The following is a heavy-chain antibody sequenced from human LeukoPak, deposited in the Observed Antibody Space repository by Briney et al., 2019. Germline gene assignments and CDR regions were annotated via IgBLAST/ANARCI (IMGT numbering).Heavy chain of an antibody. Sequence: SETLSLTCTVSGGSISSSSYYWGWIRQPPGKGLEWIGSIYYSGSTYYNPSLKSRVTISVDTSKNQFSLKLSSVTAADTAVYYRARQSYYSNPFDYWGQGTLVTVSS. J-gene: IGHJ4*02. V-gene: IGHV4-39*01. CDR3: ARQSYYSNPFDY. D-gene: IGHD4-11*01. CDR2: IYYSGST. CDR1: GGSISSSSYY.